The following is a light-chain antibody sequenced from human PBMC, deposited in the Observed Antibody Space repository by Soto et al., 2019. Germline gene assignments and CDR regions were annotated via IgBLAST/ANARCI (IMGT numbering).Light chain of an antibody. Sequence: QPASVSGSPGQSITISCTGTSSDVGGYDYVSWYQQHPGKAPKVMIYEVNNRPSGVSNRFSGSKSGNTASLTISGLQAEDEADYYCSSYTRSTIWVFGGGTQLTVL. V-gene: IGLV2-14*01. CDR2: EVN. CDR1: SSDVGGYDY. J-gene: IGLJ3*02. CDR3: SSYTRSTIWV.